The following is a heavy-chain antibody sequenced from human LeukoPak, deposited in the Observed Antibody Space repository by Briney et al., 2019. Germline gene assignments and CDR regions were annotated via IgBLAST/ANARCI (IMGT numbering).Heavy chain of an antibody. J-gene: IGHJ4*02. CDR1: GYTFTNYG. CDR2: ISAYTGNT. Sequence: ASVTDSCKASGYTFTNYGISWVRQAPGHGLEWMGWISAYTGNTNYAQNFQGRVTMTTDTSTSTAYMELRSLRSDDTAVYYCARSGVGYFYDNSGYYPLDYWGQGTLVTVSS. CDR3: ARSGVGYFYDNSGYYPLDY. V-gene: IGHV1-18*01. D-gene: IGHD3-22*01.